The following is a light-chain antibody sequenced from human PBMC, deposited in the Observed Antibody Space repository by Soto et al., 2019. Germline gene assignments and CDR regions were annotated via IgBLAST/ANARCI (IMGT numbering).Light chain of an antibody. CDR2: DAS. Sequence: EIVLTQSPATLSLSPGERATLSCRASRSVSSYLAWYQQKPGQAPRLLIYDASNRATGIPARFSGSGSGTDFTLTISSLEPEGFAVYYCQQRSNWPTFGQGTKVDIK. CDR3: QQRSNWPT. V-gene: IGKV3-11*01. CDR1: RSVSSY. J-gene: IGKJ1*01.